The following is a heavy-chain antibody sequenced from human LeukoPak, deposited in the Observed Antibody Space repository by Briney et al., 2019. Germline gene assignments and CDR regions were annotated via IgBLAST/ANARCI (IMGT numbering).Heavy chain of an antibody. J-gene: IGHJ4*02. D-gene: IGHD6-19*01. CDR1: GGSISSSSYY. Sequence: SETLSLTCTVSGGSISSSSYYWGWIRQPPGKGLEWIGSIYYSGSTNYNPSLKSRVTISVDTSKNQFSLKLSSVTAADTAVYYCARGLSSGWYYFDYWGQGTLVTVSS. CDR2: IYYSGST. V-gene: IGHV4-39*07. CDR3: ARGLSSGWYYFDY.